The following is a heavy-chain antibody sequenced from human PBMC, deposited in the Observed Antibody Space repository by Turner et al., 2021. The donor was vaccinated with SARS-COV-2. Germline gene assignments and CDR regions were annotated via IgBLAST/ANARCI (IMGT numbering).Heavy chain of an antibody. Sequence: QVQLVESGGGVVQPGRSRGTSCAASGFPFSSYGISWDRQAPGKGLEWVAVIGYDGSNKDYADSVKGRFTISRDNSKNTLYLQMNSLRAEDTAVYYCARGRSSSSGWWDVGMDVWGQGTTVTVSS. D-gene: IGHD6-13*01. CDR3: ARGRSSSSGWWDVGMDV. V-gene: IGHV3-33*01. J-gene: IGHJ6*02. CDR1: GFPFSSYG. CDR2: IGYDGSNK.